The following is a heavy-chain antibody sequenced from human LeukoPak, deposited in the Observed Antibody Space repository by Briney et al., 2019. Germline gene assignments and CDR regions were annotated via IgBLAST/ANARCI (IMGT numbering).Heavy chain of an antibody. CDR3: AFHCGAGYCSGGSCYPPPYYFDY. J-gene: IGHJ4*02. CDR2: IYYSGST. CDR1: GGSISSSSYY. D-gene: IGHD2-15*01. Sequence: SETLSLTCTVSGGSISSSSYYWGWIRQPPGKGLEWIGSIYYSGSTYYNPSLKSRVTISVDTSKNQFSLKLSSVTAADTAVYYCAFHCGAGYCSGGSCYPPPYYFDYWGQGTLVTVSS. V-gene: IGHV4-39*01.